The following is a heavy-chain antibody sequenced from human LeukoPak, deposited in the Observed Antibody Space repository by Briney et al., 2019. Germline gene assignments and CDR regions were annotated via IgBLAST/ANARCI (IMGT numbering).Heavy chain of an antibody. CDR1: GGSFSGYY. D-gene: IGHD1-1*01. CDR2: INLSGST. CDR3: ARGRLNYYYYYGMDV. J-gene: IGHJ6*02. V-gene: IGHV4-34*01. Sequence: SETLSLTCAVYGGSFSGYYWSWIRQPPGKGLEWIGEINLSGSTNYNPSLKSRVTISVDTSKNQFSLKLSSVTAADTAVYYCARGRLNYYYYYGMDVWGQGTTVTVSS.